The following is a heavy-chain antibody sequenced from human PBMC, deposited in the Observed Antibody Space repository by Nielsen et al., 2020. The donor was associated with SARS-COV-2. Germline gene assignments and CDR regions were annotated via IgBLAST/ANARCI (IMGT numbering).Heavy chain of an antibody. CDR2: ISSSGSTI. Sequence: GGSLRLSCAASGFTFSDYYMSWIRQAPGKGLEWVSYISSSGSTIYYADSVKGRFTISRDNAKNSLYLQMNSLRAEDTAVYYCAREYQLPPRGVWGYSGYDYQYYYYGMDVWGQGTTVTVSS. J-gene: IGHJ6*02. CDR3: AREYQLPPRGVWGYSGYDYQYYYYGMDV. V-gene: IGHV3-11*01. D-gene: IGHD5-12*01. CDR1: GFTFSDYY.